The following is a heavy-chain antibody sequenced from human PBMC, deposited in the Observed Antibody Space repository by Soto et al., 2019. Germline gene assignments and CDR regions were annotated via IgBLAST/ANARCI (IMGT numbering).Heavy chain of an antibody. CDR2: INPTGGST. Sequence: GASVKVSSKASGYTFINYYIHWVRQAPGNGLEWMAIINPTGGSTNYAQKFQGRLTLTMDTSASTVYMELSSLRAEDTALFYCVKGRGATNWIKYYFDYWGLGTLVTVSS. J-gene: IGHJ4*02. V-gene: IGHV1-46*01. D-gene: IGHD1-1*01. CDR1: GYTFINYY. CDR3: VKGRGATNWIKYYFDY.